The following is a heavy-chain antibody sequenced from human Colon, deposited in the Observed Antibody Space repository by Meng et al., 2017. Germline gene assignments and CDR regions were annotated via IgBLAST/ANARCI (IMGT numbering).Heavy chain of an antibody. CDR3: AKYLVRGNIIQGHDAFDM. CDR2: IYSSGSA. V-gene: IGHV4-4*07. Sequence: SETLSLTCTVSSGSISSYYWSWIRQPVGKGLELVGHIYSSGSAIYNPSLKGRVTMSVDTSKNEFSLRLSSVTAADTAVYYCAKYLVRGNIIQGHDAFDMWGQGTMVTVSS. CDR1: SGSISSYY. D-gene: IGHD3-10*01. J-gene: IGHJ3*02.